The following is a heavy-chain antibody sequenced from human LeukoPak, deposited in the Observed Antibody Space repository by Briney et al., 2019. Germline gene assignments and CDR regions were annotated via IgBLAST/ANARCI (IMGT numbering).Heavy chain of an antibody. Sequence: SETLSLTCTVSGGSISSSSYYWGWIRQPPGKGLEWIGSIYYSGSPYYNPSLKSRVTISVDTSKNQFSLKLSSVTAADTAVYYCARGYFDWLLPDEYYFDYWGQGTLVTVSS. D-gene: IGHD3-9*01. CDR1: GGSISSSSYY. CDR2: IYYSGSP. V-gene: IGHV4-39*07. J-gene: IGHJ4*02. CDR3: ARGYFDWLLPDEYYFDY.